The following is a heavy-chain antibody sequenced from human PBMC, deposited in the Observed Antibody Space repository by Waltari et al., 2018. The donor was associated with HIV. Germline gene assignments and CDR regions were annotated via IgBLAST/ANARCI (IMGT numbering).Heavy chain of an antibody. J-gene: IGHJ3*02. CDR3: ASARDGRILGATGLAFDI. Sequence: EVQLVESGGGLIQPGGSLRLSCVVSGFSVKTNRMTWVRQAPGKGLEWVSVIYDSENTYYADSAKGRFTISRDNSKNMVYLQMNSLRAEDTAIYYCASARDGRILGATGLAFDIWGQGTMVTVSS. D-gene: IGHD1-26*01. V-gene: IGHV3-53*01. CDR1: GFSVKTNR. CDR2: IYDSENT.